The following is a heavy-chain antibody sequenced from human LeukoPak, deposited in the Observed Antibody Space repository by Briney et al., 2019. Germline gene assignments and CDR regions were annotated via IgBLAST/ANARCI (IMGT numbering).Heavy chain of an antibody. Sequence: SETLSLTCTVSGASISTYYWSWIRQPAGQGLKWIGRMYTSGSTNYNPSLMSRVTMSVDTSKNQLSLKLSSVTAADTAVYSCARDNGGDYWYSDIWGRGTLVTVSS. J-gene: IGHJ2*01. CDR2: MYTSGST. CDR1: GASISTYY. D-gene: IGHD2-21*01. CDR3: ARDNGGDYWYSDI. V-gene: IGHV4-4*07.